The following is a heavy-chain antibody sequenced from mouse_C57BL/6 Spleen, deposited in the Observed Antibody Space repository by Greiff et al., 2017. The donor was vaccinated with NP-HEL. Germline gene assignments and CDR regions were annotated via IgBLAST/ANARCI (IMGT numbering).Heavy chain of an antibody. CDR3: AREGYYGSSYDFDV. J-gene: IGHJ1*03. D-gene: IGHD1-1*01. Sequence: EVMLVESGGGLVKPGGSLKLSCAASGFTFSSYAMSWVRQTPEKRLEWVATISDGGSYTYYPDNVKGRFTISRDNAKNNLYLQMSHLKSEDTAMYYCAREGYYGSSYDFDVWGTGTTVTVSS. V-gene: IGHV5-4*01. CDR2: ISDGGSYT. CDR1: GFTFSSYA.